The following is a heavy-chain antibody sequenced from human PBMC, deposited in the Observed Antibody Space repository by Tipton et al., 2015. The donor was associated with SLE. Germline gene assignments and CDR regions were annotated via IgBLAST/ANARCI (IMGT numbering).Heavy chain of an antibody. CDR1: GGSFSGYY. D-gene: IGHD2-2*01. CDR2: INHSGST. J-gene: IGHJ6*03. V-gene: IGHV4-34*01. Sequence: TLSLTCAVYGGSFSGYYWSWIRQPPGKGLEWIGEINHSGSTNYNPSLKSLVTISVDTSKNQFSLKLSSVTAADTAVYYCARGSTGIVVVPAAHYYYYYMDVWGKGTTVTVSS. CDR3: ARGSTGIVVVPAAHYYYYYMDV.